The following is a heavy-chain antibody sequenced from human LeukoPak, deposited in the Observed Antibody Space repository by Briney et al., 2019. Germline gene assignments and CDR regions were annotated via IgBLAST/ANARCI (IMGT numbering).Heavy chain of an antibody. J-gene: IGHJ4*02. Sequence: SETLSLTCAVYGGSFSGYYWSWIRQPPGKGLEWIGEINHSGSTNYNPSLKSRVTTSVDTSKNQFSLKLSSVTAADTAVYYCARGPFTAWFHYWGQGTLVTVSS. V-gene: IGHV4-34*01. D-gene: IGHD3-10*01. CDR2: INHSGST. CDR3: ARGPFTAWFHY. CDR1: GGSFSGYY.